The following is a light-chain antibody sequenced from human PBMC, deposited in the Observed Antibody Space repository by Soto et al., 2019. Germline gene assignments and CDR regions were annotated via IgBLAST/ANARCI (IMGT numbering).Light chain of an antibody. CDR2: YDR. Sequence: SYVLTQPPSVSVSPGKTATITCGGNNIGGQSVHWYQQKPGQAPVLVMFYDRVRPSGIPDRFSGSNSGNTATLTISRVEAGDEADYYCQVWDSSGDHLGVFGGGTKLTVL. CDR1: NIGGQS. CDR3: QVWDSSGDHLGV. V-gene: IGLV3-21*01. J-gene: IGLJ3*02.